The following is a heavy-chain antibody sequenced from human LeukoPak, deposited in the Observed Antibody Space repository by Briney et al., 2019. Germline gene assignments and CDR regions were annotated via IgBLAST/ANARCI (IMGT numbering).Heavy chain of an antibody. CDR2: INHRGST. CDR3: ARVGRCSSTSCYRSSLSYYYYYYMDV. V-gene: IGHV4-34*01. D-gene: IGHD2-2*01. J-gene: IGHJ6*03. Sequence: SQCLSLTCAVYGGSFSGYYWSWIRQPPGKWREWIGEINHRGSTNYNPSLKGRVTISVDTSKNQFSLKLSSVTAADTAVYYCARVGRCSSTSCYRSSLSYYYYYYMDVWGKGTAVTVSS. CDR1: GGSFSGYY.